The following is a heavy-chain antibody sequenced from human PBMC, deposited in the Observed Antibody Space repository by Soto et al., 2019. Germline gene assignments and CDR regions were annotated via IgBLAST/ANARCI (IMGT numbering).Heavy chain of an antibody. Sequence: QVQLVESGGGVGQPGRSLRLSCAASGFTFSSYGMHWVRQAPGKGLEWVAVISYDGSNKYYADSVKGRFTISRDNSKNTLYLQMNSLRAEDTAVYYCAKDRTTDGMDVWGQGTTVTVSS. V-gene: IGHV3-30*18. CDR3: AKDRTTDGMDV. CDR1: GFTFSSYG. D-gene: IGHD4-17*01. CDR2: ISYDGSNK. J-gene: IGHJ6*02.